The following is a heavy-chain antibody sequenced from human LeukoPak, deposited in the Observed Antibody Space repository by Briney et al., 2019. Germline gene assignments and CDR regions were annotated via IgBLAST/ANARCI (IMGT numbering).Heavy chain of an antibody. CDR2: INAGNGNT. CDR3: ARSIGQLVLGYYYYGMDV. CDR1: GYTFTSYA. V-gene: IGHV1-3*01. D-gene: IGHD6-13*01. Sequence: ASVKVSCKVSGYTFTSYAMHWVRQAPGQGLEWMGWINAGNGNTKYSQKFQGRVTITRDTSASTAYMELSSLRSEDTAVYYCARSIGQLVLGYYYYGMDVWGKGTTVTVSS. J-gene: IGHJ6*04.